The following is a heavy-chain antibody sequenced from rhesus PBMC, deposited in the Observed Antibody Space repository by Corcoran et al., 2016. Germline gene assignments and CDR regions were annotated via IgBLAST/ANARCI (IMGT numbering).Heavy chain of an antibody. CDR3: ARRGDLGRYGLDS. Sequence: QVQLQESGPGLVKPSETLSLTCAVSGYSISSGYYWGWIRQPPGKGLEYIGYIMGSIGSPYPPPSLKSRVTISKDTSKNPFSLKLSSVTAADTAVYYCARRGDLGRYGLDSWGQGVVVTVSS. CDR1: GYSISSGYY. J-gene: IGHJ6*01. CDR2: IMGSIGSP. D-gene: IGHD1-38*01. V-gene: IGHV4-99*01.